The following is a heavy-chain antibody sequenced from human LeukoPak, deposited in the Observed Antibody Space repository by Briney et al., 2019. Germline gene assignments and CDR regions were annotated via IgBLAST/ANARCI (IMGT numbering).Heavy chain of an antibody. Sequence: ASVKVSCKASGYTFTSYYIHWVRQAPGQGLEWMGIINPSGGSTGYAQKFQDRVTMSRDTSTSTVYMELSSLRSEDTAVYYCARDRIPMVRGVPDVFDIWGQGTMVTVSS. D-gene: IGHD3-10*01. V-gene: IGHV1-46*01. J-gene: IGHJ3*02. CDR1: GYTFTSYY. CDR3: ARDRIPMVRGVPDVFDI. CDR2: INPSGGST.